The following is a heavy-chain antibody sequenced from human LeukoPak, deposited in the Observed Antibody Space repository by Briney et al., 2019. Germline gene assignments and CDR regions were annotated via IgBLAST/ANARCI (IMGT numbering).Heavy chain of an antibody. CDR2: MNPNSGNT. Sequence: ASVKVSCKASGYTFTSYDINWVRQATGQGLEWMGWMNPNSGNTNYAQKLQGRVTMTTDTSTSTAYMELRSLRSDDTAVYYCARDSRFGELPDYWGQGTLVTVSS. CDR3: ARDSRFGELPDY. J-gene: IGHJ4*02. D-gene: IGHD3-10*01. V-gene: IGHV1-18*01. CDR1: GYTFTSYD.